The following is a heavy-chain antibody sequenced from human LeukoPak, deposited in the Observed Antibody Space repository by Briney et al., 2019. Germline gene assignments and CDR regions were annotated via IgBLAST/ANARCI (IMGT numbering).Heavy chain of an antibody. V-gene: IGHV4-34*01. CDR2: IHHSGST. Sequence: SETLSLTCAVYGGSFSGYYWGWIRRPPGKGPEWIASIHHSGSTYHNPSLKSRVTISADTSRNQFSLKLSSVTAADTAVYHCASLGAAGYVHYWGQGILVTVSS. J-gene: IGHJ1*01. CDR1: GGSFSGYY. D-gene: IGHD3-10*02. CDR3: ASLGAAGYVHY.